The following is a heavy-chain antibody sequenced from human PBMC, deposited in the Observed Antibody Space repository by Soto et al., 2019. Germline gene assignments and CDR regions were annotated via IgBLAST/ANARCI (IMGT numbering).Heavy chain of an antibody. CDR3: AKATGTTLF. CDR1: GFTFSSYD. Sequence: EVQLLVSGGGLVQPGGSLRLSCEASGFTFSSYDMTWVRQAPGKGLEWVSASGSGGRAFYSDSVKGRFTISRDNSRNTLYLPVHCLGGDDTAVYVCAKATGTTLFGGQGTLVTVSS. V-gene: IGHV3-23*01. J-gene: IGHJ4*02. CDR2: SGSGGRA. D-gene: IGHD1-1*01.